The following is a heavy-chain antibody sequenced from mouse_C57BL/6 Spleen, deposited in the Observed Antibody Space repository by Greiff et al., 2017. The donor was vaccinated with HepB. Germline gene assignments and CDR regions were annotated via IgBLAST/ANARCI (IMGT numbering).Heavy chain of an antibody. V-gene: IGHV1-64*01. CDR2: IHPNSGST. CDR1: GYTFTSYW. Sequence: QVQLQQPGAELVKPGASVKLSCKASGYTFTSYWMHWVKQRPGQGLEWIGMIHPNSGSTNYNEKFKSKATLTVDKSSSTAYMQLSSLTSEDSAVYYCAREVYYGYDFLAMDYWGQGTSVTVSS. D-gene: IGHD2-2*01. J-gene: IGHJ4*01. CDR3: AREVYYGYDFLAMDY.